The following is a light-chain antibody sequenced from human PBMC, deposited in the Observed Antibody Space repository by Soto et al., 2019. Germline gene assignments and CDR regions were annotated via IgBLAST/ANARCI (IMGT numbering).Light chain of an antibody. CDR2: RDN. V-gene: IGLV1-47*01. CDR3: AAWDDTVRSYA. CDR1: ISNIGTNY. J-gene: IGLJ1*01. Sequence: QSVLTQPPSVSGTPGQRVTISCSGGISNIGTNYVHWFQQLPGTAPKVLSNRDNQRPSGVPDRFSGSKSGTSASLAISGLRSEDEAEYYCAAWDDTVRSYAFGTGTKVTVL.